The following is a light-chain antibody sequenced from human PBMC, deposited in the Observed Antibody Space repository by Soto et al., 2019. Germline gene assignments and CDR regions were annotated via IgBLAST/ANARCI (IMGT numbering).Light chain of an antibody. J-gene: IGKJ1*01. Sequence: DIQMTQSPSTLSASVGDRVTITCRASQSISSWLAWYKQRPGKAPKLLIHKASNLESGVPSRFSGSGSGTESTLTIRSLKPDDSATDYCQQYNRYSTFGQGTKLDI. CDR1: QSISSW. V-gene: IGKV1-5*03. CDR3: QQYNRYST. CDR2: KAS.